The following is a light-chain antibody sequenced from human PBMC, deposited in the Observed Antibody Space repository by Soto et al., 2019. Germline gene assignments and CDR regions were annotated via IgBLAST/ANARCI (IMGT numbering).Light chain of an antibody. V-gene: IGKV3-20*01. CDR1: QSVSSNY. Sequence: PGERATLSCRASQSVSSNYLAWYQQKPGQTPKVLIYRASTRATGIPDRSSGSGSGTDFTLTISRLEAEDFATYYCQQYYSFPITFGQGTRLEIK. CDR2: RAS. J-gene: IGKJ5*01. CDR3: QQYYSFPIT.